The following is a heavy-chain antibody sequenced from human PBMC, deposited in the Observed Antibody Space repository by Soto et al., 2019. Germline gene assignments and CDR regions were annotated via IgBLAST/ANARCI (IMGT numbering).Heavy chain of an antibody. J-gene: IGHJ4*02. CDR3: ARVPYCSGGSCYSGFDY. Sequence: ASVKVSCKASGYTFTGYYMHWVRQAPGQGLEWMGWINPNSGGTNYAQKFQGWVTMTRDTSISTAYMELSRLRSDDTAVYYCARVPYCSGGSCYSGFDYWGQGTLVTVS. CDR2: INPNSGGT. CDR1: GYTFTGYY. D-gene: IGHD2-15*01. V-gene: IGHV1-2*04.